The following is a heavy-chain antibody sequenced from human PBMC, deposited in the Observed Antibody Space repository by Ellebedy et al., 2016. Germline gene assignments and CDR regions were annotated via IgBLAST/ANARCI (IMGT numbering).Heavy chain of an antibody. J-gene: IGHJ6*02. CDR1: GGSISSYY. D-gene: IGHD3-10*01. CDR2: IYYSGST. Sequence: SETLSLXXTVSGGSISSYYWSWIRQPPGKGLEWIGYIYYSGSTNYNPSLKSRVTISVDTSKNQFSLKLSSVTPADTAVYHCARVKLLWFEDPGSDYYYGMDVWGQGTTVTVSS. CDR3: ARVKLLWFEDPGSDYYYGMDV. V-gene: IGHV4-59*08.